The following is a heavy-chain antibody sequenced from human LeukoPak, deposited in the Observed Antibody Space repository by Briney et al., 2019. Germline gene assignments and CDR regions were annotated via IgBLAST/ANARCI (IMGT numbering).Heavy chain of an antibody. CDR2: IFSGGNT. CDR1: GFTVSNHY. V-gene: IGHV3-66*02. CDR3: AKPRIPVAGTDLAF. D-gene: IGHD6-19*01. J-gene: IGHJ4*02. Sequence: GGSLRLSCGASGFTVSNHYMSWVRQAPGKGLEWVSVIFSGGNTNYTDSVKGRFTISRDNSKNTLYLQMNSLRAEDTAVYYCAKPRIPVAGTDLAFWGQGTLVTVSS.